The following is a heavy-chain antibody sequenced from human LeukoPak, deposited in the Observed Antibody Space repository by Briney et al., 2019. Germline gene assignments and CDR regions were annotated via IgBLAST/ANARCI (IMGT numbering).Heavy chain of an antibody. J-gene: IGHJ4*02. CDR2: ITRGGGST. V-gene: IGHV3-23*01. CDR1: GFTLSTCG. D-gene: IGHD1-26*01. Sequence: GGSLRLSCAASGFTLSTCGMSWVRQAPRKGLEWVSVITRGGGSTYNADSVKGRFTISRDNSRNTLYLQMNSLRAEDTAVYYCAKHRSGNYAFDYWGQGTLVTVSS. CDR3: AKHRSGNYAFDY.